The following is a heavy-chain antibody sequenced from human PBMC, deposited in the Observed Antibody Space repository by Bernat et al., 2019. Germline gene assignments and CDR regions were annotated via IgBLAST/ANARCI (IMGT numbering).Heavy chain of an antibody. CDR1: GFTFSSYG. D-gene: IGHD2-15*01. V-gene: IGHV3-33*01. J-gene: IGHJ3*02. CDR2: IWYDGSNK. CDR3: ARVGCSGGSCYSGAFDI. Sequence: VQLVESGGGLVQPGRSLRLSCAASGFTFSSYGMHWVRQAPGKGLEWVAVIWYDGSNKYYADSVKGRFTISRDNSKNTLYLQMNSLRAEDTAVYYCARVGCSGGSCYSGAFDIWGQGTMVTVSS.